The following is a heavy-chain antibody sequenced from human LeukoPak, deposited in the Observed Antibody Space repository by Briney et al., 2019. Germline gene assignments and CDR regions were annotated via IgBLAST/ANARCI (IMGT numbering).Heavy chain of an antibody. J-gene: IGHJ4*02. D-gene: IGHD3-10*01. CDR3: ARGYGSGSCLDY. CDR1: GFTFTSFW. CDR2: IKRDRSEK. Sequence: GGSLRLSCAASGFTFTSFWLNWVRQAPGKGLEWVANIKRDRSEKYYLGSVKGRFTISRDNAKNSLYLQMNNLRAEDTAVYYCARGYGSGSCLDYWGQGTLVTVSS. V-gene: IGHV3-7*03.